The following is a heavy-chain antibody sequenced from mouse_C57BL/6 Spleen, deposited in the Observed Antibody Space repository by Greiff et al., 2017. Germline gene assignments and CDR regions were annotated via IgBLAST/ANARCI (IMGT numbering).Heavy chain of an antibody. CDR3: TRPRRNYYAMDY. V-gene: IGHV5-9-1*02. J-gene: IGHJ4*01. CDR2: ISSGGDYI. CDR1: GFTFSSYA. Sequence: EVKLMESGEGLVKPGGSLKLSCAASGFTFSSYAMSWVRQTPEKRLEWVAYISSGGDYIYYADTVKGRFTISRDNARNTLYLQMSSLKSEDTAMYYCTRPRRNYYAMDYWGQGTSVTVSS.